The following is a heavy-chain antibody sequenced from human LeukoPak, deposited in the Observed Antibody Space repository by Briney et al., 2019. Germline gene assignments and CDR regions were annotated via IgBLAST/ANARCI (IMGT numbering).Heavy chain of an antibody. CDR1: GFTFSNYW. Sequence: TGGSLRLSCAASGFTFSNYWMSWVRQAPGKGLEWVANIKQDGSEKYYVDSVKGRFTISRDNAKNSLYLQMNSLRAEDTAVYYCARLLRYFDWLTRDDYYYYMDVWGKGTTVTVSS. CDR2: IKQDGSEK. V-gene: IGHV3-7*01. J-gene: IGHJ6*03. CDR3: ARLLRYFDWLTRDDYYYYMDV. D-gene: IGHD3-9*01.